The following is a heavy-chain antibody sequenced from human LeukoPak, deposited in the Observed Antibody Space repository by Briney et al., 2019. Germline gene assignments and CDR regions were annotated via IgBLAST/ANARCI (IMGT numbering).Heavy chain of an antibody. J-gene: IGHJ6*02. CDR1: GFTVGSNY. Sequence: GGSLRLSCAASGFTVGSNYMSWVRQAPGKGLEWVSAISGSGGSTYYADSVKGRFTISRDNSKNTLYLQMNSLRAEDTAVYYCARDYGGYYGMDVWGQGTTVTVSS. D-gene: IGHD3-10*01. CDR2: ISGSGGST. CDR3: ARDYGGYYGMDV. V-gene: IGHV3-23*01.